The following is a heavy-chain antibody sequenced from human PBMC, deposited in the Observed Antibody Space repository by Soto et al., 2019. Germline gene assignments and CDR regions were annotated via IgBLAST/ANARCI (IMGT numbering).Heavy chain of an antibody. CDR1: GFSFSNYA. Sequence: GGSLRLSCVASGFSFSNYAMHWVRQAPGKGLEWVAVISYDGSNKYYADSVKGRFTISRDNSKNTLYLQMNNLRTEDTAVYYCARAGSIAAAGTFYYGMDVWGQGTTVTVSS. CDR2: ISYDGSNK. J-gene: IGHJ6*02. CDR3: ARAGSIAAAGTFYYGMDV. V-gene: IGHV3-30-3*01. D-gene: IGHD6-13*01.